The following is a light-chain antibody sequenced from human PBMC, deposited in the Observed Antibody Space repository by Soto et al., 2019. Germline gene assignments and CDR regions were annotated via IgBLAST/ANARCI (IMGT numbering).Light chain of an antibody. Sequence: EIVLTQSPGTLSLSPVEIATLSFMASQSVSNNYLAWYQQKPGQAPRLLIYGASNRATGIPDRFSGSGSGTDFTLTISRLEPEDFAVYYCQQYGSSRFTFGPGTKVDIK. J-gene: IGKJ3*01. V-gene: IGKV3-20*01. CDR1: QSVSNNY. CDR3: QQYGSSRFT. CDR2: GAS.